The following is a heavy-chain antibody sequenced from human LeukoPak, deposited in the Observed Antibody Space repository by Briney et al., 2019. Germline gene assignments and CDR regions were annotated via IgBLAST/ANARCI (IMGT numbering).Heavy chain of an antibody. CDR2: ISYDGSNK. Sequence: PGGSLRLSCAASGFTFSSYGMHWVRQAPGKGLEWVAVISYDGSNKYYADSVKGRFTISRDNSKNTLYLQMNSLRAEDTAVYYCAKDLDYYDSTGYWGQGIRVTVSS. J-gene: IGHJ4*02. CDR3: AKDLDYYDSTGY. D-gene: IGHD3-22*01. CDR1: GFTFSSYG. V-gene: IGHV3-30*18.